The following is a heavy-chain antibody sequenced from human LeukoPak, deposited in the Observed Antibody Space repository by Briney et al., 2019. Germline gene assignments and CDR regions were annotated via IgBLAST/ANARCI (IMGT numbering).Heavy chain of an antibody. CDR3: ARERDWLRGAFDY. D-gene: IGHD3-3*01. CDR1: GFTFSSYA. Sequence: GGSLRLSCAASGFTFSSYAMHWVRQAPGKGLEWVAVISYDGSNKYYADSVKGRFTISRDNSKNTLYLQMNSLRAEDTAVYDCARERDWLRGAFDYWGQGTLVTVSS. J-gene: IGHJ4*02. CDR2: ISYDGSNK. V-gene: IGHV3-30*01.